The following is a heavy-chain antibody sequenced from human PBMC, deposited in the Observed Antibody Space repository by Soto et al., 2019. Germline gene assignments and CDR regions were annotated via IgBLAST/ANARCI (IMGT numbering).Heavy chain of an antibody. V-gene: IGHV3-48*03. CDR3: ALLKGAYYYGMDV. CDR2: ISSSGSTI. Sequence: GGSLRLSCAASGFTFSSYEMNWVRQSPGKGLEWVSYISSSGSTIYYADSVKGRFTISRDNAKNSLYLQMNSLRAEDTAVYYCALLKGAYYYGMDVWGQGTTVTVSS. D-gene: IGHD1-26*01. CDR1: GFTFSSYE. J-gene: IGHJ6*02.